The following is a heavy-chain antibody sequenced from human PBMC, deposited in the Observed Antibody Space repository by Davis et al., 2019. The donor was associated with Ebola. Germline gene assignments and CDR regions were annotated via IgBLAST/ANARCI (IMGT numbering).Heavy chain of an antibody. J-gene: IGHJ6*04. V-gene: IGHV3-72*01. CDR3: SRAGTTYYKFYMDV. D-gene: IGHD1-14*01. Sequence: GESLKISCAASGFAFSDHYMDWVRQAPGKGLEWVGRSRNKANSYRTEYAASVKGRFTISRDDSKNSMYLHMNSLKTEDTAVYYCSRAGTTYYKFYMDVWGKGTTVTVSS. CDR1: GFAFSDHY. CDR2: SRNKANSYRT.